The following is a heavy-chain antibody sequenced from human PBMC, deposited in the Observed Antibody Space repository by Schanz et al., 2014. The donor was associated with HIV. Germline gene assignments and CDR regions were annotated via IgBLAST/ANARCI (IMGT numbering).Heavy chain of an antibody. CDR3: ARDADLNELWPRDYYHYTMDV. CDR1: GYDFGYLD. V-gene: IGHV1-2*02. CDR2: INPNSGGT. Sequence: QVSLVQSGAEVKKPGASVRVSCEASGYDFGYLDINWVRQAPGQGLEWMGWINPNSGGTNYAQKFQGRVTMTRDTSINTAYMELSRLRSDDTAVYYCARDADLNELWPRDYYHYTMDVWGQGTTVTVSS. D-gene: IGHD5-18*01. J-gene: IGHJ6*02.